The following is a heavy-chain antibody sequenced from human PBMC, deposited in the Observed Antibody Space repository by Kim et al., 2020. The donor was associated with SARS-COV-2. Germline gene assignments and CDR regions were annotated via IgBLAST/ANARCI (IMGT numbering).Heavy chain of an antibody. J-gene: IGHJ5*02. CDR1: GFTFSDYY. CDR3: ARDPSGYYDILTGYYRNNWFDP. V-gene: IGHV3-11*01. CDR2: ISSSGSTI. Sequence: GGSLRLSCAASGFTFSDYYMSWIRQAPGKGLEWVSYISSSGSTIYYADSVKGRFTISRDNAKNSLYLQMNSLRAEDTAVYYCARDPSGYYDILTGYYRNNWFDPWGQGTLVTVSS. D-gene: IGHD3-9*01.